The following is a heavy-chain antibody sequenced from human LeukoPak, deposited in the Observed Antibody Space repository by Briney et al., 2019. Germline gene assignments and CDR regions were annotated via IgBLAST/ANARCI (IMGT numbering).Heavy chain of an antibody. Sequence: GGSLRLSCAASGFTYSSYGLHWVRQAPGKGLEWVALIHDDGNNKYYADSVKGRFTISRDNSKNMLYLQMNSLRVEDTAVYYCAKDHGGWLTPFDFWGQGTLVTVSS. D-gene: IGHD6-19*01. CDR1: GFTYSSYG. J-gene: IGHJ4*02. CDR3: AKDHGGWLTPFDF. V-gene: IGHV3-30*02. CDR2: IHDDGNNK.